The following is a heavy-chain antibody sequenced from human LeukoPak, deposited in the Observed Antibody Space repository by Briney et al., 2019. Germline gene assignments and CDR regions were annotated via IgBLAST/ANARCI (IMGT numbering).Heavy chain of an antibody. CDR2: INHPGTEK. CDR3: TRDWMDASLDY. D-gene: IGHD2-2*01. CDR1: GFSFSDFC. V-gene: IGHV3-7*01. Sequence: PGGSLRLSCAASGFSFSDFCMSWVRQAPGKGLEWVAFINHPGTEKYYVDSVEGRFTISRDNAKNSLYLQMNSLRADDTAIYYCTRDWMDASLDYWGQGVLVTVSS. J-gene: IGHJ4*02.